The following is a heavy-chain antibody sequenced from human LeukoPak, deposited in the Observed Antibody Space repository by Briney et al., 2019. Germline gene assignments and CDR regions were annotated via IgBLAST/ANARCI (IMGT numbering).Heavy chain of an antibody. CDR3: ARGSAGRRYYDFWSGYYSPWFDP. Sequence: ASVKVSCKASGYTFTSYGISWVRQAPGQGLEWTGWISAYNGNTNYAQKLQGRVTMTTDTSTSTAYMELRSLRSDDTAVYYCARGSAGRRYYDFWSGYYSPWFDPWGQGTLVTVSS. CDR1: GYTFTSYG. V-gene: IGHV1-18*01. J-gene: IGHJ5*02. D-gene: IGHD3-3*01. CDR2: ISAYNGNT.